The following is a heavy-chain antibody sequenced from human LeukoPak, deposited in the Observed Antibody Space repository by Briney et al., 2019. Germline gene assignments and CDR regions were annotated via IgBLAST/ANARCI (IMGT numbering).Heavy chain of an antibody. J-gene: IGHJ4*02. CDR1: GFTFSSYE. CDR3: ARGYYYGSGGYL. CDR2: ISSSGSTI. Sequence: PGGSLRLSCAASGFTFSSYEMNWVRQAPGKGLEWVSYISSSGSTIYYADSVKGRFTISRDNAKNSLYLQMNSLRAEDTAVYYCARGYYYGSGGYLWGQGTLVTVSS. D-gene: IGHD3-10*01. V-gene: IGHV3-48*03.